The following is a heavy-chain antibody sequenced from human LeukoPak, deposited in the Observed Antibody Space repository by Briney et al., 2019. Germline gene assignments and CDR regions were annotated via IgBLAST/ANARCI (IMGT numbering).Heavy chain of an antibody. Sequence: PSETLSLTCTVSGGSISSYYWSWIRQPAGKGLEWIGRMYTSGSTNFNPSLQSRVTMSIDTSKNQFSLKLSSVTAADTAVYYCARHRGSGSDGAFDIWGQGTMVTVSS. D-gene: IGHD3-10*01. CDR2: MYTSGST. J-gene: IGHJ3*02. V-gene: IGHV4-4*07. CDR3: ARHRGSGSDGAFDI. CDR1: GGSISSYY.